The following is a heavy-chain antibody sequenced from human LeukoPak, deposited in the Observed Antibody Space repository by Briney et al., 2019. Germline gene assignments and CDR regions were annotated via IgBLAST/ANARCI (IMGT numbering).Heavy chain of an antibody. D-gene: IGHD1-26*01. V-gene: IGHV1-24*01. Sequence: SVNVSCKVSRYTLAELSMHWVRQAPGEGLEWMGGFDPEDGDTIYAQKLHGRVAMTEDTTTDTAYMELSSLRSEDRGVYYCATDRGPYSGSYYGMDVWGQGTTVTVSS. J-gene: IGHJ6*02. CDR1: RYTLAELS. CDR3: ATDRGPYSGSYYGMDV. CDR2: FDPEDGDT.